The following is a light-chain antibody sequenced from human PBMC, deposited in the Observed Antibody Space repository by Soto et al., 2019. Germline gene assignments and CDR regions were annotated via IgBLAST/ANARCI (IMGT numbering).Light chain of an antibody. CDR1: QSVSDN. Sequence: EIVMTQSPATLSVSPGERATLSCRASQSVSDNLAWYQQKPGQAPRLLIYGASTRATGIPARFSGSGSGTDFTLTISRLKPEDFAVYYCQQYGSLGQGTKVDIK. V-gene: IGKV3D-15*01. CDR2: GAS. J-gene: IGKJ1*01. CDR3: QQYGS.